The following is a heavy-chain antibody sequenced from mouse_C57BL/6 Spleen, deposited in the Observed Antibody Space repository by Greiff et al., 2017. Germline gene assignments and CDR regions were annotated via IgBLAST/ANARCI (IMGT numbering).Heavy chain of an antibody. CDR1: GYTFTDYN. J-gene: IGHJ1*03. Sequence: EVKLQQSGPELVKPGASVKIPCKASGYTFTDYNMDWVKQSHGKSLEWIGDINPNNGGTIYNQKFKGKATLTVDKSSSTDYMELRRLTSEDTAVYYCARNYGSSYGVYWYFDVWGTGTTVTVSS. V-gene: IGHV1-18*01. D-gene: IGHD1-1*01. CDR2: INPNNGGT. CDR3: ARNYGSSYGVYWYFDV.